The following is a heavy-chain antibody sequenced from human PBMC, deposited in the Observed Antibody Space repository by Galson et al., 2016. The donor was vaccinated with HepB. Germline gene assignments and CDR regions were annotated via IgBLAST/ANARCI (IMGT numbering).Heavy chain of an antibody. V-gene: IGHV4-61*08. CDR2: SYDSGNT. CDR1: GASVSTGGYY. D-gene: IGHD3-16*01. Sequence: SETLSLTCTVSGASVSTGGYYWNWIRQPPGKGLEWIGYSYDSGNTKYNPSLKSRVTISVDTSKNQFSLRLDSVTAADTAVYYCVRGAAELGGLWGQGTLVAVSS. J-gene: IGHJ4*02. CDR3: VRGAAELGGL.